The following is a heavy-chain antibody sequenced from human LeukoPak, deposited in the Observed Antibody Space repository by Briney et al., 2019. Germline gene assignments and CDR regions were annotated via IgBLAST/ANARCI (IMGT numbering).Heavy chain of an antibody. Sequence: GGSLRLSCTASGFNFNNYAMNWVRQAPGKGLEWVSSINNSSSYIFYADSVKGRFTISRDNAKNSLYLQMSSLRAEDTAVYYCARVGVGMYHFDHWGQGTLVTVSS. D-gene: IGHD2-2*01. CDR1: GFNFNNYA. V-gene: IGHV3-21*01. CDR3: ARVGVGMYHFDH. J-gene: IGHJ4*02. CDR2: INNSSSYI.